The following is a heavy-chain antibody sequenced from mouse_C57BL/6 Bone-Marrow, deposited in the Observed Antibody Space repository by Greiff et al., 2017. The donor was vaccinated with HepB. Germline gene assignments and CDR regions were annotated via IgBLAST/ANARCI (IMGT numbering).Heavy chain of an antibody. CDR3: ARYVDYYAMDY. CDR2: IDPSDSYT. CDR1: GYTFTSYW. J-gene: IGHJ4*01. V-gene: IGHV1-50*01. Sequence: QVQLQQPGAELVKPGASVKLSCKASGYTFTSYWMQWVKQRPGQGLEWIGEIDPSDSYTNYYQKFKGKATLTVDTSSSTAYMQLSSLTSEDSAVYYCARYVDYYAMDYWGQGTSVTVSS.